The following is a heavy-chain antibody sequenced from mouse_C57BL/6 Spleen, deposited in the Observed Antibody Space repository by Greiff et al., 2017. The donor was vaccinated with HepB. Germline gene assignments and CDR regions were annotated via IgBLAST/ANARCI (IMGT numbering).Heavy chain of an antibody. Sequence: EVQLVESGGDLVKPGGSLKLSCAASGFTFSNYGMSWVSQTPDKRLEWVASISSGGSYTYYTDNVKGRVTISTDNSKSTLYLQLSSLTSEDTAMYYCAREGVEASDMDYWGQGTTVTVSS. J-gene: IGHJ4*01. V-gene: IGHV5-6*01. CDR1: GFTFSNYG. CDR3: AREGVEASDMDY. CDR2: ISSGGSYT. D-gene: IGHD6-1*01.